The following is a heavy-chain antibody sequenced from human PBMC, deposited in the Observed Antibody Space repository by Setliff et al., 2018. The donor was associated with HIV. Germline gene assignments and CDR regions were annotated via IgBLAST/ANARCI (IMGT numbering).Heavy chain of an antibody. Sequence: PGGSLRLSCAASGFTLSDQYMDWVRQAPGKGLEWVGRTRNKANSYTTEYAASVKGRISISRDDSKNSVYLQMNSLKTEDTAVYYCARARYSSGYYVSFDYWGQGTPVTVSS. CDR3: ARARYSSGYYVSFDY. V-gene: IGHV3-72*01. J-gene: IGHJ4*02. CDR1: GFTLSDQY. D-gene: IGHD6-19*01. CDR2: TRNKANSYTT.